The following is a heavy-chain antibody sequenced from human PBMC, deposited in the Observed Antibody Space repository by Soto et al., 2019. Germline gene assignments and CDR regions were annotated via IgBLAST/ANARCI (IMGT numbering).Heavy chain of an antibody. CDR3: AREEVPQWFTRGYYGMDV. J-gene: IGHJ6*02. Sequence: PSETLSVTCAVHGGSFSGYYWTWIRQPPGKGLVWIGDINHSGSTNYNSSLKSRVTISVDTSKNQLSLKLRSVTAADTAVYYCAREEVPQWFTRGYYGMDVWGQGTTVTVSS. CDR2: INHSGST. D-gene: IGHD2-2*01. V-gene: IGHV4-34*01. CDR1: GGSFSGYY.